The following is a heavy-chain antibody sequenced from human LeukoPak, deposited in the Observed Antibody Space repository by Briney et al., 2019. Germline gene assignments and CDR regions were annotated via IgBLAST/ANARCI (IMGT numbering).Heavy chain of an antibody. J-gene: IGHJ4*02. CDR1: GVPISSFY. D-gene: IGHD2-15*01. CDR3: ARHPFATPFDH. CDR2: VFYTGDT. V-gene: IGHV4-59*08. Sequence: SETLSLTCAVSGVPISSFYWSWIRQPPGKGLEWIGYVFYTGDTNYNPSLKSRVTMSLDTSKNQLSLRLTSVTAADTAVYYCARHPFATPFDHWGRGTLVTVSP.